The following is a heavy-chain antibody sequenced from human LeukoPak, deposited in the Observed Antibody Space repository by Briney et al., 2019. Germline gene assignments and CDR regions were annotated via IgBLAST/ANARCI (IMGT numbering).Heavy chain of an antibody. CDR2: MRYDGGNK. J-gene: IGHJ6*02. CDR1: GFTFTTYG. Sequence: GGSLRLSCAASGFTFTTYGMHWVRQAPGKGLEWVAFMRYDGGNKFADSVKGRFTISRDNSKNTLYLQMNSLRAEDTAVYYCARGRGPESYYYYGMDVWGQGTTVTVSS. CDR3: ARGRGPESYYYYGMDV. V-gene: IGHV3-30*02.